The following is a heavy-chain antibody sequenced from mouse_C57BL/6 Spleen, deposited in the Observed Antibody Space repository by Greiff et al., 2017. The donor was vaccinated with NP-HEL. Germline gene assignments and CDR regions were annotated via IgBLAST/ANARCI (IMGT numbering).Heavy chain of an antibody. J-gene: IGHJ3*01. CDR1: GYTFTSYG. CDR3: ARSWYDYAGFAY. D-gene: IGHD2-4*01. V-gene: IGHV1-81*01. CDR2: IYPRSGNT. Sequence: QVQLQQSGAELARPGASVKLSCKASGYTFTSYGISWVKQRTGQGLEWIGEIYPRSGNTYYNEKFKGKATLTADKSSSTAYMELRSLTSDDAAVYFCARSWYDYAGFAYWGQGTLVTVSA.